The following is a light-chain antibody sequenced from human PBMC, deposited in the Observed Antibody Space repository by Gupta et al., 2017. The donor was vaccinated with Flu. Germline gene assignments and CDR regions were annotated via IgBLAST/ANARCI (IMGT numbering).Light chain of an antibody. Sequence: EIVLTQSPGTPSLSPGESATPTCRASQSVNSSYLAWYQQKPGQAPRLLIYRASSRATGIPDRFSDSGSGTDFTLTINSLEPEDFAVYYCQQYYTTPLTFGQGTKVEIK. J-gene: IGKJ1*01. CDR2: RAS. V-gene: IGKV3-20*01. CDR3: QQYYTTPLT. CDR1: QSVNSSY.